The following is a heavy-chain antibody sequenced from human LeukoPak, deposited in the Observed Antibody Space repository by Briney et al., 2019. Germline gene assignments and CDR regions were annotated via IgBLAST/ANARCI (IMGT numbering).Heavy chain of an antibody. J-gene: IGHJ3*02. V-gene: IGHV3-48*01. CDR1: GFTFSSYS. Sequence: GGSLRLSCAASGFTFSSYSMNWVRQAPGKGLEWVSYISSSSSTIYYADSVKGRFTISRDNAKNSLYLQMNSLRAEDTAVYYCAREVAFIVVVIIPSAFDIWGQGTMVTVSS. D-gene: IGHD3-22*01. CDR2: ISSSSSTI. CDR3: AREVAFIVVVIIPSAFDI.